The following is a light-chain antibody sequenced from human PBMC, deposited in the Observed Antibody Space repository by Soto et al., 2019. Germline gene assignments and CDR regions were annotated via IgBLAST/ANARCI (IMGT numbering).Light chain of an antibody. CDR3: QQSYTTPAGT. V-gene: IGKV1-39*01. Sequence: DIQMTQSPTSLSASVGDRVTITCRASQSIRTYLSWYQQKPGKAPKLLINAAGSLQSGVPSRFSGSGSGTDVTLTISSLQPEDCANYYCQQSYTTPAGTFGQGTKVDI. CDR2: AAG. J-gene: IGKJ1*01. CDR1: QSIRTY.